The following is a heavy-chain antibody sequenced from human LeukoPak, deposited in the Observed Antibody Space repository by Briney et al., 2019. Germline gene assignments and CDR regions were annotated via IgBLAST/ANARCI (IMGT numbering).Heavy chain of an antibody. CDR3: AREYSGSYFYYYYYYMDV. CDR1: GFTFSSYE. D-gene: IGHD1-26*01. Sequence: PGGSLRLSCAASGFTFSSYEMNWVRQAPGKGLEWVSYISSSGSTIYYADSVKGRFTISRDNAKNSLYLQMNSLRAEDTAVYYCAREYSGSYFYYYYYYMDVWGKGTTVTISS. J-gene: IGHJ6*03. CDR2: ISSSGSTI. V-gene: IGHV3-48*03.